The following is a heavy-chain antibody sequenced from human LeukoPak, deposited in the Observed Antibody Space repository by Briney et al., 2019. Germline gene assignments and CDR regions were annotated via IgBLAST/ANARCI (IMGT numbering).Heavy chain of an antibody. J-gene: IGHJ5*02. CDR1: GFTFSSYS. CDR3: ARDLSIAATNWFDP. CDR2: ISSSSYI. V-gene: IGHV3-21*04. D-gene: IGHD6-13*01. Sequence: GGSLRLSCAASGFTFSSYSMNWVRQAPGKGLEWVSSISSSSYIYYADSVKGRFTISRDNAKNSLYLQMNSLRAEDTALYYCARDLSIAATNWFDPWGQGTLVTVSS.